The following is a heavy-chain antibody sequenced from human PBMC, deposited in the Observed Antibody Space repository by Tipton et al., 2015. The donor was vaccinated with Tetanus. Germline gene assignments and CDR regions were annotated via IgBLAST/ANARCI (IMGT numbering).Heavy chain of an antibody. CDR3: ARLGRNSLGAFDV. Sequence: GSLRLSCAGSGYSFSDYYMSWIRQAPGKGLEWVANIQNDGGETYHLESVRGRFTISRDNGKNSVYLQMNSLRPEDTAVYYCARLGRNSLGAFDVWGQGTLVSVSS. CDR2: IQNDGGET. CDR1: GYSFSDYY. J-gene: IGHJ3*01. V-gene: IGHV3-7*03. D-gene: IGHD7-27*01.